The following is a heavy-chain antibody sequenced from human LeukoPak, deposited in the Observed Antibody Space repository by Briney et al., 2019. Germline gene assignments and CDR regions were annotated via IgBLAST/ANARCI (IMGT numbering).Heavy chain of an antibody. CDR1: GFTFSSYT. J-gene: IGHJ4*02. CDR2: ISSSSSYI. CDR3: ARDITQHGDY. D-gene: IGHD1-14*01. Sequence: GGSLRLSCAASGFTFSSYTMNWVRQAPGNGLEWVSSISSSSSYIYYADSVKGRFTISRDNAKNSLYLQMNSLRVEDTAVYYCARDITQHGDYWGQGTLVTVSS. V-gene: IGHV3-21*01.